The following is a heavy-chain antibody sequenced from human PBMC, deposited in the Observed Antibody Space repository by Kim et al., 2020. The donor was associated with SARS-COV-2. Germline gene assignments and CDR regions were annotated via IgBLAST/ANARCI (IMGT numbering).Heavy chain of an antibody. CDR2: ITSRANGGTT. CDR1: GFTFINDW. Sequence: GGSLRLSCAASGFTFINDWMTWVRQAPGKGLEWVGRITSRANGGTTDYAAPVKGRFTISRDDSKNTLYLRMNSLKTEDTAVYYCTTLVGDVYGSGRIDYWGQGTLVTVSS. CDR3: TTLVGDVYGSGRIDY. J-gene: IGHJ4*02. D-gene: IGHD3-10*01. V-gene: IGHV3-15*05.